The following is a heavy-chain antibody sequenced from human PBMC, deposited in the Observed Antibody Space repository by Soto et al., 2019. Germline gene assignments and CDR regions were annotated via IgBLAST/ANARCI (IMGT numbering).Heavy chain of an antibody. CDR3: ARTQWFGSRYMDH. J-gene: IGHJ4*02. Sequence: QVQLQESGPGLVKPSPTLSLTCSVSGGSISSGDYYWSWIRQPPEKGLEWIAFIYFSGSTYYNPSPKSRLTISVDTSNNQCSLKLSSVTAAETAVYYCARTQWFGSRYMDHWGQGTLVTVSS. V-gene: IGHV4-30-4*01. D-gene: IGHD3-10*01. CDR1: GGSISSGDYY. CDR2: IYFSGST.